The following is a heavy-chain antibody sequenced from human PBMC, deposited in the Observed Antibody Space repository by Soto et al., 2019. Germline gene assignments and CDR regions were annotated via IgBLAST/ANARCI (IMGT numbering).Heavy chain of an antibody. Sequence: SETLSLTCAVYGGSFSGYYWSWIRQPPGKGLEWIGEINHSGSTNYNPSLKSRVTISVDTSKNQFSLKLSSVTAADTAVYYCARVSFYDSSGYYDFYGLDVWGQGTTVTVSS. J-gene: IGHJ6*02. V-gene: IGHV4-34*01. CDR3: ARVSFYDSSGYYDFYGLDV. CDR2: INHSGST. D-gene: IGHD3-22*01. CDR1: GGSFSGYY.